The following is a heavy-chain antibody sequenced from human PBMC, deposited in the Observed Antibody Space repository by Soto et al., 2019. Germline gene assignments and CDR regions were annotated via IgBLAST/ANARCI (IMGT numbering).Heavy chain of an antibody. CDR1: GYTLTELS. D-gene: IGHD4-17*01. V-gene: IGHV1-24*01. CDR2: FDPEDGET. J-gene: IGHJ3*02. CDR3: ARDQESVLDYGDYGDAFDI. Sequence: ASVKVSCKVSGYTLTELSMHWVRQAPGKGLEWMGGFDPEDGETIYAQKFQGRVTMTEDTSTDTAYMELSSLRSEDTAVYYCARDQESVLDYGDYGDAFDIWGQGTMVTVSS.